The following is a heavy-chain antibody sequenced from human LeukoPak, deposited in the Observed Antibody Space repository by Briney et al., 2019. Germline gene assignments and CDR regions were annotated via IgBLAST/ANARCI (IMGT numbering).Heavy chain of an antibody. Sequence: SETLSLTCAVYGGSFSGYYWSWIRQPPGKGLEWIGSIYYSGSTHYNPSLKSRVTISVDTSKNQFSLKLSSVTAADTAVYYCARHSLAAGVDYWGQGTLVTVSS. CDR2: IYYSGST. J-gene: IGHJ4*02. D-gene: IGHD6-13*01. CDR1: GGSFSGYY. V-gene: IGHV4-34*01. CDR3: ARHSLAAGVDY.